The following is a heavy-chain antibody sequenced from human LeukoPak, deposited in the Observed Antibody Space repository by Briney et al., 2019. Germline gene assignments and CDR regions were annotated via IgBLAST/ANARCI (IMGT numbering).Heavy chain of an antibody. Sequence: GGSLRLSCAASGFTFSSYAMTWVRQAPGKGLEWVSTISGPGGNTYYADSVKGRFTISRDNSKNTLFLQMNSLRAEDTAVYYCARESYYYYYYMDVWGKGTTVTISS. V-gene: IGHV3-23*01. J-gene: IGHJ6*03. CDR2: ISGPGGNT. CDR1: GFTFSSYA. CDR3: ARESYYYYYYMDV.